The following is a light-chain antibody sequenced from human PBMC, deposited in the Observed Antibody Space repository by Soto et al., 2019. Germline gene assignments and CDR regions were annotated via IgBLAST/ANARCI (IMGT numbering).Light chain of an antibody. J-gene: IGKJ1*01. Sequence: DIQMTQSPSTLAASVGDGVTITCRARQTIRSWLAWYQQKPGTAPKLLIYDASTLESGVPPRFSGSGSGTDFTLAISSLQPEDSATYYCLQDINYPWTFGQGTKVDIK. CDR2: DAS. CDR1: QTIRSW. CDR3: LQDINYPWT. V-gene: IGKV1-5*01.